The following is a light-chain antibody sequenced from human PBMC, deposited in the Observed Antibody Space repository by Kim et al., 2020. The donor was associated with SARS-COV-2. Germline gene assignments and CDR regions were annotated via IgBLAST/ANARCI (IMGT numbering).Light chain of an antibody. J-gene: IGLJ1*01. CDR2: NND. Sequence: QSVLTQPPSASGTPGQRVIISSSGSSSNIGSNSVNWYLQLPGTAPKLPIYNNDQRPSGVPDRFSASKSGTSASLAISGLQSEDEADYYCAAWDDSLNIYVFGTGAKVTVL. V-gene: IGLV1-44*01. CDR1: SSNIGSNS. CDR3: AAWDDSLNIYV.